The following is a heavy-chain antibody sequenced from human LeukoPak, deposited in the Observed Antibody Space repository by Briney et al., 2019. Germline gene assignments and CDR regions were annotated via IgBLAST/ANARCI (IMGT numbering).Heavy chain of an antibody. CDR1: GGSFSSGSYY. J-gene: IGHJ4*02. V-gene: IGHV4-61*01. CDR3: ARWVYYGYYSDY. CDR2: IYYSGST. D-gene: IGHD3-10*01. Sequence: SETLSLTCTVSGGSFSSGSYYWSWIRQPPGKGLEWIGYIYYSGSTNYNPSLKSRVTISVDTSKNQFSLKLSSVTAADTAVYYCARWVYYGYYSDYWGQGTLVTVSS.